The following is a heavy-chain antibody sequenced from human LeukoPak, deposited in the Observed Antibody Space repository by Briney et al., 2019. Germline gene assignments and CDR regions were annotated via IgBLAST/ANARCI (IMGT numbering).Heavy chain of an antibody. J-gene: IGHJ4*02. CDR2: ISSSSRDI. V-gene: IGHV3-21*01. CDR1: GFTFSSYA. D-gene: IGHD3-22*01. CDR3: ARDSDSSGHYYMDYFDY. Sequence: GGSLRLSCAASGFTFSSYAMSWVRQAPGKGLEWVSSISSSSRDINYADSVKGRFTISRDNAWNSLYLQMNSLRAEDTAVYYCARDSDSSGHYYMDYFDYWGQGALVTVSS.